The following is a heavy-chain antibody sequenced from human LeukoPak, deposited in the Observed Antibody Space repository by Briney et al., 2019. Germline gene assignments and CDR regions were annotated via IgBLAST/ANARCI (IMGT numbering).Heavy chain of an antibody. D-gene: IGHD2-2*01. CDR2: IYYSGST. CDR1: GGSISSYY. V-gene: IGHV4-59*01. J-gene: IGHJ4*02. CDR3: ARDSRKNYCSSTSCYEGALFDY. Sequence: PSETLSLTCTVSGGSISSYYWSWIRQPPGKGLEWIGYIYYSGSTNYNPSLKSRVTISVDTSKNQFSLKLSSVTAADTAVYYCARDSRKNYCSSTSCYEGALFDYWGQGTLVTVSS.